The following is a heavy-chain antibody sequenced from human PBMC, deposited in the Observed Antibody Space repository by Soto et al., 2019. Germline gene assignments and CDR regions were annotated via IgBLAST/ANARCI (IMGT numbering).Heavy chain of an antibody. D-gene: IGHD1-26*01. CDR1: GFTFSSYA. V-gene: IGHV3-30-3*01. CDR2: ISYDGSNK. Sequence: QVQLVESGGGVVQPGRSLRLSCAASGFTFSSYAMHWVRQAPGKGLEWVAVISYDGSNKYYADSVKGRFTISRDNSKNMLYLQMNSLRAEDTAVYYCARGFRWGAFDIWGQGTMVTVSS. CDR3: ARGFRWGAFDI. J-gene: IGHJ3*02.